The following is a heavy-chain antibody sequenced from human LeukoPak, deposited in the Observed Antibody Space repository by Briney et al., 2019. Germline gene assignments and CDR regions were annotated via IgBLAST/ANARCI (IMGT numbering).Heavy chain of an antibody. V-gene: IGHV3-30*18. CDR3: AKEVGATLGHPMDY. J-gene: IGHJ4*02. D-gene: IGHD1-26*01. CDR1: GFTFSSYS. Sequence: GGSLRLSCAASGFTFSSYSMNWVRQAPGKGLEWVAVISYDGSNKYYADSVKGRFTISRDNSKNTLYLQMNSLRAEDTAVYYCAKEVGATLGHPMDYWGQGTLVTVSS. CDR2: ISYDGSNK.